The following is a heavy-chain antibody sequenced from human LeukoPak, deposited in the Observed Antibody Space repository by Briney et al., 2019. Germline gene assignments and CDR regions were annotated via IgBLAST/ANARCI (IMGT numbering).Heavy chain of an antibody. CDR3: AKVPAVAGKKNWFDP. Sequence: PGGSLRLSCAVAGFTFSNYPMSWVRQAPGKGLEWVSAISGGSTFYADSVKGRFTISRDNSKNTLYLQIDSLRAEDTAAYYCAKVPAVAGKKNWFDPWGLGTLVTVSS. CDR1: GFTFSNYP. D-gene: IGHD6-19*01. V-gene: IGHV3-23*01. J-gene: IGHJ5*02. CDR2: ISGGST.